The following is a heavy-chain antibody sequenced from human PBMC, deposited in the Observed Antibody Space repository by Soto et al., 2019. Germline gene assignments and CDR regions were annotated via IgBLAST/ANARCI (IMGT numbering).Heavy chain of an antibody. CDR3: ARDHSSWSDAFDI. CDR2: ISYDGSNK. D-gene: IGHD6-13*01. V-gene: IGHV3-30-3*01. J-gene: IGHJ3*02. Sequence: QVQLVESGGGVVQPGRSLRLSCAASGFTFSSYAMHWVHQAPGKGLEWVAVISYDGSNKYYADSVKGRFTISRDNSKNTLYLQMNSLRAEDTAVYYCARDHSSWSDAFDIWGQGTMVTVSS. CDR1: GFTFSSYA.